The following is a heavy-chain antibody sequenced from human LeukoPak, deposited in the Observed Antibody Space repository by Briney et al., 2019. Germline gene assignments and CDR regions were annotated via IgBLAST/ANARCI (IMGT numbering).Heavy chain of an antibody. J-gene: IGHJ4*02. CDR3: ARLSSGIGEFDY. CDR2: TFYRSKWYN. CDR1: GDSVSSKSAA. V-gene: IGHV6-1*01. D-gene: IGHD3-3*01. Sequence: SQTLSLTCSISGDSVSSKSAAWNWIRQSPSRGLGWLGRTFYRSKWYNDYAVSVKGRITINPDTSKNQFSLQLNSVTPEDTAVYYCARLSSGIGEFDYWSQGTLVTVPS.